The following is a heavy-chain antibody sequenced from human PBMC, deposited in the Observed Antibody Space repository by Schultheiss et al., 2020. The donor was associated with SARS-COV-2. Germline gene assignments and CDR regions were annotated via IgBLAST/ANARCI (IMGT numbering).Heavy chain of an antibody. V-gene: IGHV4-39*07. Sequence: SETLSLTCTVSGGSISSSSYYWGWIRQPPGKGLEWIGSIYYSGSTYYNPSLKSRVTISVDRSKNQFSLKLSSVTAADTAVYYCASSQYNPKQQLVEEPFDYWGQGTLVTVSS. J-gene: IGHJ4*02. CDR2: IYYSGST. CDR1: GGSISSSSYY. CDR3: ASSQYNPKQQLVEEPFDY. D-gene: IGHD6-13*01.